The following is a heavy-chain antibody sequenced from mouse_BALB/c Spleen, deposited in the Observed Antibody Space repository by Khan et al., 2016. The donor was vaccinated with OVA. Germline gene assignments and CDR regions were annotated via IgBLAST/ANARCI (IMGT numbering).Heavy chain of an antibody. J-gene: IGHJ3*01. Sequence: QVQLKQSGTELVRPGVSVKISCKGSGFIFTDYAMNWVKESHDKSLEWIGVISTYYGDARYNQKFKGKATMTVDKSSSTAYMELARLTSEDSAIYYCASDGSKSLLAYWGQGTLVTVSA. CDR1: GFIFTDYA. CDR3: ASDGSKSLLAY. V-gene: IGHV1S137*01. CDR2: ISTYYGDA. D-gene: IGHD1-2*01.